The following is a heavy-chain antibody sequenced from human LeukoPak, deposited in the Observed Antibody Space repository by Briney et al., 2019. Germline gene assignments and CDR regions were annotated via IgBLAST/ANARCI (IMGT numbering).Heavy chain of an antibody. CDR1: GFSFSSYW. V-gene: IGHV3-7*01. CDR3: ARDLLGEPGNFDY. CDR2: IKQDGNEQ. Sequence: GGSLRLSCAASGFSFSSYWMTWVRQAPGKGLEWVANIKQDGNEQYYVDSVKGRFTISRDNAKNSLYLQMNSLRAEDTAVYYCARDLLGEPGNFDYWGQGTLVIVSS. J-gene: IGHJ4*02. D-gene: IGHD3-16*01.